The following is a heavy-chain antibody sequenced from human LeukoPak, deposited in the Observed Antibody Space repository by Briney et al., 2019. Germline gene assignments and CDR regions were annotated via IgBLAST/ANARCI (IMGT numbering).Heavy chain of an antibody. CDR1: GYTFSDFY. J-gene: IGHJ4*02. D-gene: IGHD1-1*01. V-gene: IGHV1-2*02. CDR2: ITPKSGDT. Sequence: ASVKVSCKASGYTFSDFYIHWVRQAPGQGLEYVGWITPKSGDTHSPQRFEGRVTMTRDASISTAYMELSSLRSEDRAVYFCARVRLADERAWAYWGQGTLVTVSS. CDR3: ARVRLADERAWAY.